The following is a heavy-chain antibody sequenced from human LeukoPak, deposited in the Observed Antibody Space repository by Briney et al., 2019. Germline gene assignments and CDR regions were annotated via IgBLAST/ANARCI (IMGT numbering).Heavy chain of an antibody. CDR2: VYYSGST. Sequence: SETLSLTCTVSGGSISNYYWAWIRRPPGKGLQWLGYVYYSGSTNYNPSLESRVTISVDTSKNQFSLRLTSVTAADTAVYYCARLAQVVPAALNYYYYYYMDVWGKGTTVTVSS. J-gene: IGHJ6*03. CDR3: ARLAQVVPAALNYYYYYYMDV. V-gene: IGHV4-59*01. D-gene: IGHD2-2*01. CDR1: GGSISNYY.